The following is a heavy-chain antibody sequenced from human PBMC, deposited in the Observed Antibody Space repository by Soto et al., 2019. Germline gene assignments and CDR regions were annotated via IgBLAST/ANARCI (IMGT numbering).Heavy chain of an antibody. D-gene: IGHD3-9*01. CDR1: GFTFSSYG. CDR3: AKVPVRYFAPDYYGMDV. CDR2: ISYDGSNK. Sequence: QVQLVESGGGVGQPGRSLRLSCAASGFTFSSYGMHWVRQAPGKGLEWVAVISYDGSNKYYADSVKGRFTISRDNSKNTLYLQMNSLRAEDTAVYYCAKVPVRYFAPDYYGMDVWGQGTTVTVSS. V-gene: IGHV3-30*18. J-gene: IGHJ6*02.